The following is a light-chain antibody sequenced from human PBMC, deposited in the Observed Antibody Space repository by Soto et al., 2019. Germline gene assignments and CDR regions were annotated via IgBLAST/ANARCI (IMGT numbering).Light chain of an antibody. J-gene: IGLJ2*01. V-gene: IGLV2-14*03. CDR1: NSDVGGINF. Sequence: QSALTQPASVSGSPGQSLTISCTGTNSDVGGINFVSWYQQHPGKAPTLMIDDVTNRPAGVSHRDSGAKSGNSASLTISGPQAEDEADYYCTSYTSSSTVVFGGGTKLTVL. CDR3: TSYTSSSTVV. CDR2: DVT.